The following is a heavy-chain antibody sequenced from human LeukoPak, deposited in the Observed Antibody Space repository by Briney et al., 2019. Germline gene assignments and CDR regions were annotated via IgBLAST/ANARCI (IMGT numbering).Heavy chain of an antibody. Sequence: PGGSLRLSCTASGFTFSSSAMSWVRQVPGKGLEWVSGISASGGSTYYADSVKGRFTISRDNSKNTLYLQMNSLRAEDTAVYYCARDSRAYDFWSGYYSYAFDIWGQGTMVTVSS. CDR3: ARDSRAYDFWSGYYSYAFDI. CDR2: ISASGGST. CDR1: GFTFSSSA. J-gene: IGHJ3*02. D-gene: IGHD3-3*01. V-gene: IGHV3-23*01.